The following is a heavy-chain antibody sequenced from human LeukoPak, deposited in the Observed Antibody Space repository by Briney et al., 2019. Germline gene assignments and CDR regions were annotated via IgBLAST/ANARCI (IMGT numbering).Heavy chain of an antibody. J-gene: IGHJ3*02. V-gene: IGHV3-48*02. CDR3: TRDQYSGHWYYAFDI. Sequence: GGSLRLSCAASGFTFSSYSMNWVRQAPGKGPEWVSYISGSLSVIYYADSVKGRFTISRDNAKNSLFLQMNDLRDEDTAVYYCTRDQYSGHWYYAFDIWGQGTRVTVSS. D-gene: IGHD6-19*01. CDR2: ISGSLSVI. CDR1: GFTFSSYS.